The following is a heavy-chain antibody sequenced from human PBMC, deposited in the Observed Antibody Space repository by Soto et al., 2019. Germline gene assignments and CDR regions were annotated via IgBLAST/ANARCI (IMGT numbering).Heavy chain of an antibody. J-gene: IGHJ4*02. V-gene: IGHV3-49*03. Sequence: EVQLVESGGDLVQPGRSLRLSCTASGFTLGDYAMSWFRQPPGKGLEWVSFIRSKAYGGTTEYAASVKGRFTISRDDSKSIAYLQMNSLKTEDTAVYYCTRFVLGTAGVSDCWGQGTLVTVSS. CDR3: TRFVLGTAGVSDC. D-gene: IGHD2-8*01. CDR2: IRSKAYGGTT. CDR1: GFTLGDYA.